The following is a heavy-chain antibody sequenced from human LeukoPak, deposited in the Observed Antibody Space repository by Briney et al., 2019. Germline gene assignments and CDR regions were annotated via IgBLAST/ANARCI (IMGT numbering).Heavy chain of an antibody. V-gene: IGHV3-53*04. CDR2: IYSGGST. Sequence: PGGSLRLSCAASGFTVSSNYMSWVRQAPGKGLEWVSVIYSGGSTYYADSVKGRFTISRHNSKNTLYLQMNSLRAEDTAVYYCARRGIAAAGLDYYYGMDVWGQGTTVTVSS. CDR3: ARRGIAAAGLDYYYGMDV. D-gene: IGHD6-13*01. CDR1: GFTVSSNY. J-gene: IGHJ6*02.